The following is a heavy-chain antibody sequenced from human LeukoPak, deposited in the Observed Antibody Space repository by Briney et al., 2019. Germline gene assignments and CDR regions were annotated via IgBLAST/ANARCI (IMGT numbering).Heavy chain of an antibody. CDR1: GGSISSYY. Sequence: SETLSLTCAVSGGSISSYYWSWIRQPPGKGLEWIGYIYYSGSTNYNPSLKSRVTISVDTSKNQFSLKLSSVTAADTAVYYCAREYDYGDYSFRYWGQGTLVTVSS. V-gene: IGHV4-59*12. CDR3: AREYDYGDYSFRY. CDR2: IYYSGST. J-gene: IGHJ4*02. D-gene: IGHD4-17*01.